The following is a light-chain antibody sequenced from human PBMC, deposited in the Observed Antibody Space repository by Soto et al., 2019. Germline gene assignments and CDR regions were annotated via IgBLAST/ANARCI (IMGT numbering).Light chain of an antibody. Sequence: EIVMTQSPATLSVSPGERATLSCRASQSVSSNSAWYQQKPGQAPRLLIYGASTRATGIPARFSGSGSETEFTLTISSLQSEDFAVYYCQQYSNWPRTFGQGTKVEIK. J-gene: IGKJ1*01. CDR3: QQYSNWPRT. V-gene: IGKV3-15*01. CDR2: GAS. CDR1: QSVSSN.